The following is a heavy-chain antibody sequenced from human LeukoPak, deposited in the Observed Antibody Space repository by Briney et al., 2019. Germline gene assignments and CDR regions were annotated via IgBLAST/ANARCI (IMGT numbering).Heavy chain of an antibody. CDR2: IYYSGST. D-gene: IGHD5-18*01. Sequence: SQTLSLTCTVSGGSMRSDGYYWSWIRQHPGKGLEWIGYIYYSGSTYYNPSLKSRVTISVDTSKNQFSLKLSSVTAADTAVYYCARHDTAMDPFDYWGQGTLVTVSS. CDR1: GGSMRSDGYY. J-gene: IGHJ4*02. CDR3: ARHDTAMDPFDY. V-gene: IGHV4-31*03.